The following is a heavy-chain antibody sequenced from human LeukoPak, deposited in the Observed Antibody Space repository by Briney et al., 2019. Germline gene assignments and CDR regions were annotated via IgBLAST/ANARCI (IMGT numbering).Heavy chain of an antibody. CDR2: IRSNSDGGTI. CDR1: GFTFSSYG. J-gene: IGHJ5*02. V-gene: IGHV3-15*07. D-gene: IGHD3-22*01. Sequence: GGSLRLSCAASGFTFSSYGMNWVRQAPGKGLEWVGRIRSNSDGGTIDYAAPVKGRFTLSRDDSKTTLYLQMNSLQTEDTAVYYCATDFYDSTWGQGTLVTVSS. CDR3: ATDFYDST.